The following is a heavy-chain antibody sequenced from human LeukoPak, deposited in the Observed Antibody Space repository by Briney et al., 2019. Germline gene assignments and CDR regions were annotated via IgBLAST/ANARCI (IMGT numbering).Heavy chain of an antibody. Sequence: ASVKVSCKASGGTFSSYAISWVRQAPGQGLEWMGGIIPIFGTANYAQKFQGRVTITADKSTSTAYMELSSLGSEGTAVYYCAREGTPAGGHYYYYYMDVWGKGTTVTVSS. CDR2: IIPIFGTA. V-gene: IGHV1-69*06. CDR3: AREGTPAGGHYYYYYMDV. D-gene: IGHD4-23*01. CDR1: GGTFSSYA. J-gene: IGHJ6*03.